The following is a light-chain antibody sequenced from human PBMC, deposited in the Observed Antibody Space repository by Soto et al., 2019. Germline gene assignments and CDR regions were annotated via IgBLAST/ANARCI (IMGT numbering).Light chain of an antibody. Sequence: EIVMTQSPATLSVSPGERATLSCRASQSVSSNLAWNQQIPGQAPRLLIYGASTRATGVPARFSGSGSGTAFTLNISSLQSEDFAVYFCQQYVNWPPKYTFGQGNKLEIK. CDR1: QSVSSN. J-gene: IGKJ2*01. V-gene: IGKV3-15*01. CDR3: QQYVNWPPKYT. CDR2: GAS.